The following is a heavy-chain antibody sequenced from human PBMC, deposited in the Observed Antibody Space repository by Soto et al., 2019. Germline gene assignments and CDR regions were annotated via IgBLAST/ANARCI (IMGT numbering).Heavy chain of an antibody. CDR1: GFTFSSYW. Sequence: GGSLRLSCAASGFTFSSYWMSWVRQAPGKGLEWVANIKQDGSEKYYVDSVKGRFTISRDNAKNSLYLQMNSLRAEDTAVYYCARDRGYSSSRFDYWGQGTLVTVS. D-gene: IGHD6-13*01. V-gene: IGHV3-7*04. J-gene: IGHJ4*02. CDR2: IKQDGSEK. CDR3: ARDRGYSSSRFDY.